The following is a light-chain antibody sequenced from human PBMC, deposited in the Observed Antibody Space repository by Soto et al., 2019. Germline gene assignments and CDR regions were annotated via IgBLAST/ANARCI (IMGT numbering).Light chain of an antibody. CDR3: QQFYYYPHT. Sequence: EIQMTQSPASLSASVGERVTLTCRASHTIATYLNWYQQKAGKAPEVLIYGTSTLQPGVPSRFTGSGYGTDFTLTINNVQPEDFATYYCQQFYYYPHTFGQGTKLEVK. V-gene: IGKV1-39*01. CDR2: GTS. CDR1: HTIATY. J-gene: IGKJ2*01.